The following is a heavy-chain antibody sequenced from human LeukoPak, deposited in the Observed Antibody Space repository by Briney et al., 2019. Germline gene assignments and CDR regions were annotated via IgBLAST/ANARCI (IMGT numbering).Heavy chain of an antibody. CDR3: ARGRPHGNDY. CDR1: GFTFSSYW. V-gene: IGHV3-74*01. D-gene: IGHD4-23*01. J-gene: IGHJ4*02. Sequence: GGSLRLSCAASGFTFSSYWMNWVRQAPGKGLVWVSRIASDGSSTTYADSVKGRFSISRDNAKNTLYLQMNSLRVEGTAVYYYARGRPHGNDYWGQGTLVTVSS. CDR2: IASDGSST.